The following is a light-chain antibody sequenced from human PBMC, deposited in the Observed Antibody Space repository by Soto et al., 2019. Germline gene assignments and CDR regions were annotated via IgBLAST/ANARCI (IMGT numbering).Light chain of an antibody. CDR1: SSDVGGYDY. CDR3: SSHSSGSTRV. CDR2: EVT. Sequence: QSALTQPASVSGSPGQSIAISCTGTSSDVGGYDYVSWYQQQPDKAPKLMIYEVTQRPSGVSNRFSGSKSGNTASLTISGLQAEDVAYYYCSSHSSGSTRVFGTGTKVTVL. J-gene: IGLJ1*01. V-gene: IGLV2-14*01.